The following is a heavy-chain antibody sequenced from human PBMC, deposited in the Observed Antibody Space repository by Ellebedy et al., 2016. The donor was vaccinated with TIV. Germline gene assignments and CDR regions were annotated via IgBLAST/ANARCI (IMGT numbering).Heavy chain of an antibody. CDR2: ISDSGGNT. D-gene: IGHD3-10*01. Sequence: PGGSLRLSCVASGFTFSSYAMCRVRQAPGKGLEWVSTISDSGGNTHFPDSVKGRFTISSDNSRNTVYLQMNNLRAEDTAVYYCARDSGRRRSWDNDYWGQGTLVTVSS. J-gene: IGHJ4*02. CDR3: ARDSGRRRSWDNDY. CDR1: GFTFSSYA. V-gene: IGHV3-23*01.